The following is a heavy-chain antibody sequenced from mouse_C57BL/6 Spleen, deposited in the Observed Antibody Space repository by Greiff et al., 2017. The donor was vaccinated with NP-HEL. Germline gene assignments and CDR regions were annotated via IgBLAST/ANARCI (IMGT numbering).Heavy chain of an antibody. CDR1: DSEVFPIAY. Sequence: QVQLKESGSELRSPGSSVKLSCKDFDSEVFPIAYMSWVRQKPGHGFEWIGGILPSIGRTIYGEKFEDKATLDADTLSNTAYLELNHLTSEDSAIYYCARAENYSTYVGYFDVWGTGTTVTVSS. CDR3: ARAENYSTYVGYFDV. CDR2: ILPSIGRT. D-gene: IGHD2-5*01. J-gene: IGHJ1*03. V-gene: IGHV15-2*01.